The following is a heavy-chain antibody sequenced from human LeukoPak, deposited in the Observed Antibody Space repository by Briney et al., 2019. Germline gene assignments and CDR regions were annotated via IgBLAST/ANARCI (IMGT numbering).Heavy chain of an antibody. CDR3: ARGSSIAARMENDY. CDR1: GYTFSSYD. D-gene: IGHD6-6*01. Sequence: ASVKVSCKASGYTFSSYDINWVRQATGQGLEWMGWMNPNSGNTGYAQKFQGRVTMTRDTSISTAYMELRSLRSDDTAVYYCARGSSIAARMENDYWGQGTLVTVSS. CDR2: MNPNSGNT. V-gene: IGHV1-8*01. J-gene: IGHJ4*02.